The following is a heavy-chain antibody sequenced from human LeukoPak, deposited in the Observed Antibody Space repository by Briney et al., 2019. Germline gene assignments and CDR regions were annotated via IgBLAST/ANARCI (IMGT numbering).Heavy chain of an antibody. CDR3: DKEGNCSGGSCYGGCDY. Sequence: GGSLRLSCAASGFTFSSYSMNWVRQAPGKGLEWVSSISSSSSYIYYADSVKGRFTISRDNAKNSLYLQMNSLRADDTSVYYCDKEGNCSGGSCYGGCDYWGQGTLVTVSS. D-gene: IGHD2-15*01. CDR1: GFTFSSYS. CDR2: ISSSSSYI. J-gene: IGHJ4*02. V-gene: IGHV3-21*01.